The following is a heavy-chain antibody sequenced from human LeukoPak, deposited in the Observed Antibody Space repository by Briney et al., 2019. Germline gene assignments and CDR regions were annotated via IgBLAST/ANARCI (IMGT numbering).Heavy chain of an antibody. J-gene: IGHJ4*02. CDR1: GGSISSYY. CDR2: MYYSGST. CDR3: ARDLGGGYSYV. Sequence: PSETLSLTCTVSGGSISSYYWGWIRQPPGKGLEWIGYMYYSGSTNYNPSLKSRVTISVDTSKNQFSLKLSSVTAADTAVYYCARDLGGGYSYVWGQGTLVTVSS. V-gene: IGHV4-59*01. D-gene: IGHD5-18*01.